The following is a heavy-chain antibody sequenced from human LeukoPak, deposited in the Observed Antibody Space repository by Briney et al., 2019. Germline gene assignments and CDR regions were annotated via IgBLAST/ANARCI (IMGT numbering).Heavy chain of an antibody. D-gene: IGHD3-10*01. J-gene: IGHJ4*02. CDR1: GFTFSSYA. Sequence: PGGSLRLSCAASGFTFSSYAMSWVRQAPGKGLEWVSTISSAGGSIHYADSVKGRFTISRDNSKNTLYPQMNSLRAEDTAVYFCAKSAPQSGSGSYRDFWGQGTLVTVSS. V-gene: IGHV3-23*01. CDR2: ISSAGGSI. CDR3: AKSAPQSGSGSYRDF.